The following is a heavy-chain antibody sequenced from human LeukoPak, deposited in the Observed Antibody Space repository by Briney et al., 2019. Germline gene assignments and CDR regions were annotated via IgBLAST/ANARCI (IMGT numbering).Heavy chain of an antibody. CDR3: ARLGCSSTSCGGDWFDP. CDR1: GYSFTSYW. CDR2: IYPGDSDT. V-gene: IGHV5-51*01. D-gene: IGHD2-2*01. Sequence: GESLKISCKGSGYSFTSYWIGWVRQMPGKGLGWMGIIYPGDSDTRYSPSFQGQVTISADKSISTAYLQWSSLKASDTAMYYCARLGCSSTSCGGDWFDPWGQGTLVTVSS. J-gene: IGHJ5*02.